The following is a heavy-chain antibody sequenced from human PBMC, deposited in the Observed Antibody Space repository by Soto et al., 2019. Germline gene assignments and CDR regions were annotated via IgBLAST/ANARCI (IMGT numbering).Heavy chain of an antibody. CDR1: GGSFSGYY. D-gene: IGHD2-8*01. CDR3: ARTLYSLDP. CDR2: INHSGST. Sequence: SETLSLTCAVYGGSFSGYYWSWIRQPPGKGLEWIGEINHSGSTNYNPSLKSRVTISVDTSKNQFSLKLSSVTAADTAVYYCARTLYSLDPWGQGTLVTVSS. V-gene: IGHV4-34*01. J-gene: IGHJ5*02.